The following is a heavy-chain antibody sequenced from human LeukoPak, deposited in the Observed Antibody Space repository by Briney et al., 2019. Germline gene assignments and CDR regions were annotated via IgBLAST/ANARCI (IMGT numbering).Heavy chain of an antibody. J-gene: IGHJ3*02. CDR2: MNPNSGNT. CDR3: ARGSGGIFGVVIIAFDI. V-gene: IGHV1-8*03. D-gene: IGHD3-3*01. CDR1: GYTFTSYD. Sequence: GASVKVSCKASGYTFTSYDINWVRQATGQGLEWMGWMNPNSGNTGYAQKFQGRVTITRNTSISTAYMELSSLRSEDTAVYYCARGSGGIFGVVIIAFDIWGQGTMVTVSS.